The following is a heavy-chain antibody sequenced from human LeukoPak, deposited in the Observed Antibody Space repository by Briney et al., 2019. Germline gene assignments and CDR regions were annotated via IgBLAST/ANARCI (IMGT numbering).Heavy chain of an antibody. V-gene: IGHV4-39*01. Sequence: PSETLSLTCTVSGVSISSSNSYWGWIRQPPGKGLEWIGSIYYSGNTYYNASLKSQVSISIDTSKNQFSLRLTSVTAADTAVYYCARHGGYYFDYWGQGNLVTVSS. CDR1: GVSISSSNSY. D-gene: IGHD3-16*01. CDR2: IYYSGNT. CDR3: ARHGGYYFDY. J-gene: IGHJ4*02.